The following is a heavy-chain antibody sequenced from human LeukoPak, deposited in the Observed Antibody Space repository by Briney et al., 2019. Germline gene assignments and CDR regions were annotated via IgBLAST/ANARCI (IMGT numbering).Heavy chain of an antibody. J-gene: IGHJ4*02. CDR3: ARDSGYSSSLDY. CDR2: IIPIFGTA. CDR1: GGTFSSYA. V-gene: IGHV1-69*01. D-gene: IGHD6-13*01. Sequence: SVKVSCKASGGTFSSYAISWVRQAPGQGLEWMGGIIPIFGTANYAQKFQGRVTITADESTGTAYMELSSLRSEDTAVYYCARDSGYSSSLDYWGQGTLVAVSS.